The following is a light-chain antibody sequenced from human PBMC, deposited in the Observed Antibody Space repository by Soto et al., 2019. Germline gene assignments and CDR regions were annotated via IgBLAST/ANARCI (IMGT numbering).Light chain of an antibody. V-gene: IGKV4-1*01. CDR1: QSVLYSSNNKNY. Sequence: DIVMTQSPDSLAVSPGERATINCKSSQSVLYSSNNKNYLAWYQQKPGQPPKLLINWASTRESGVPDRFSGSGSGTDFTLTISSLQAEDVAIYYCQQYYTTSWTFGQGTKVEIK. CDR2: WAS. J-gene: IGKJ1*01. CDR3: QQYYTTSWT.